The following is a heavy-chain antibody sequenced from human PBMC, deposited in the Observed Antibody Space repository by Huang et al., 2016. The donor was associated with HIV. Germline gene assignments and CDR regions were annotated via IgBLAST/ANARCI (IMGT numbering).Heavy chain of an antibody. CDR2: IRYDGNND. D-gene: IGHD6-13*01. Sequence: QVRLVESGGGVVQPGASLTLSCSASGFPFCAFGMDWVRQAPVKGLGCVSFIRYDGNNDYLIGSVKGRFTISRDNSNNTLYLRMNSLRPEDTAVYYCVKERGSSRARSSFDFWGQGTSVIVSS. J-gene: IGHJ3*01. CDR1: GFPFCAFG. V-gene: IGHV3-30*02. CDR3: VKERGSSRARSSFDF.